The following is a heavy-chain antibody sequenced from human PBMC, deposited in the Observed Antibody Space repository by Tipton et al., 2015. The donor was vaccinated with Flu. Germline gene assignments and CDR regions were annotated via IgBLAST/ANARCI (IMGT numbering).Heavy chain of an antibody. CDR3: ARAPHYYDSSGWWFDP. CDR1: GGSISSGGYY. V-gene: IGHV4-31*02. Sequence: LRLSCTVSGGSISSGGYYWSWIRQHPGKGLEWIGYIYYSGSTYYNPSLKSRVTISVDTSKNQFSLKLSSVTAADTAVYYCARAPHYYDSSGWWFDPWGQGTLVTVSS. D-gene: IGHD3-22*01. J-gene: IGHJ5*02. CDR2: IYYSGST.